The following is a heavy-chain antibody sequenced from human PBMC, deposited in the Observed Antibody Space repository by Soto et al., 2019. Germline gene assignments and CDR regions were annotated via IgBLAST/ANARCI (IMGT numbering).Heavy chain of an antibody. D-gene: IGHD2-2*01. CDR1: GGTFSSYA. V-gene: IGHV1-69*01. CDR2: IIPISDTT. Sequence: QVQLVQSGAEVKKPGSSVKVSCKASGGTFSSYAISWVRQAPGQGLEWMGGIIPISDTTNYAQKFQGRVTITAYESTRTAYMEMSRRRSEDTAVYYCARSQGSSTSLDIYYYYYYGKDAWGQATTVTVSS. J-gene: IGHJ6*02. CDR3: ARSQGSSTSLDIYYYYYYGKDA.